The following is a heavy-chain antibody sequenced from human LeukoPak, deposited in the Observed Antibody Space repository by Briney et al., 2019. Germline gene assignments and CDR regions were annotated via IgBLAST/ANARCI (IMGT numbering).Heavy chain of an antibody. CDR2: ISAYNGNT. D-gene: IGHD4-17*01. Sequence: ASVKVSCKASGYTFTSYGISWERQAPGQGLEWMGWISAYNGNTNYAQKLQGRVTMTTDTSTSTAYMELRSLRSDDTAVYYCATAPYGDYFGDYWGQGTLVTVSS. J-gene: IGHJ4*02. V-gene: IGHV1-18*01. CDR1: GYTFTSYG. CDR3: ATAPYGDYFGDY.